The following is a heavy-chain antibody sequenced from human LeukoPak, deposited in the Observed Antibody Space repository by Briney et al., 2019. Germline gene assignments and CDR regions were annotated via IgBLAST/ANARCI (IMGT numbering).Heavy chain of an antibody. CDR3: ARASPRYGGNGAAFDY. V-gene: IGHV1-18*01. D-gene: IGHD4-23*01. Sequence: GASVKVSCKASGYTFTSYAMHWVRQAPGQRLEWMGWISAYNGNTNYAQKLQGRVTMTTDTSMSTAYMELRSLRSDDTAVYYCARASPRYGGNGAAFDYWGQGTLVTVSS. J-gene: IGHJ4*02. CDR1: GYTFTSYA. CDR2: ISAYNGNT.